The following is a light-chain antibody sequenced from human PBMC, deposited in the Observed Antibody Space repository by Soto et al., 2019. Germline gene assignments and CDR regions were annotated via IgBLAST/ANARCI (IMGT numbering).Light chain of an antibody. Sequence: QSALTQPASVSGSPGQSITISCTGTSSDVGGYNYVSWYQQHPGKAPQLMIYEVSNRPSGVSNRFSGSKSGNTASLTISGLQAEDEGDSYCSSYTTTTWVFGGGTKVTVL. J-gene: IGLJ3*02. CDR3: SSYTTTTWV. CDR2: EVS. V-gene: IGLV2-14*01. CDR1: SSDVGGYNY.